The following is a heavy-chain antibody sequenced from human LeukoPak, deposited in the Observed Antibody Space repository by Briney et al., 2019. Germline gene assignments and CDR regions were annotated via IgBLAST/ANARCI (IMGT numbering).Heavy chain of an antibody. D-gene: IGHD1-26*01. J-gene: IGHJ4*02. CDR1: GFTFSSYA. Sequence: GGSLRLSCAASGFTFSSYAMSWVRQAPGKGLEGVSAISGSGGSTYYADSVKGRFTISRDNSKNTLYLQMTSLRAEDTAVYYCAKESGRYPTLPDYWGQGTLVTVSS. V-gene: IGHV3-23*01. CDR2: ISGSGGST. CDR3: AKESGRYPTLPDY.